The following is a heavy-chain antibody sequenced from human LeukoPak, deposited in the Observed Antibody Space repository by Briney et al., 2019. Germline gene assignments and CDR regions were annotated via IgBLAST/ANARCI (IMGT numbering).Heavy chain of an antibody. V-gene: IGHV3-64*04. D-gene: IGHD4-17*01. Sequence: PGGSLRLSCSASGFTFSSYTIHWVRQAPGKGLEFVSAITNNGGNTYYADSVKGRFTISRDNSKNTLYLQMNSLRAEDTAVYYCARGPVKGYYYYYGMDVWGQGTTVTVSS. CDR1: GFTFSSYT. CDR2: ITNNGGNT. J-gene: IGHJ6*02. CDR3: ARGPVKGYYYYYGMDV.